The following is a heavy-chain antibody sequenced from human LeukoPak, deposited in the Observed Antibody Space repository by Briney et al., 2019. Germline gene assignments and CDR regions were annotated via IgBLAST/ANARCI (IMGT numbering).Heavy chain of an antibody. Sequence: GGSLRLSCAASGFTFSSYGMLWVRQAPGKGLEWVAVISYDGSNKYYADSVKGRFTISRDNSKNTLYLQMNSLRAEDTAVYYCAKGGGKQLRTFDYWGQGTLVTVSS. CDR1: GFTFSSYG. D-gene: IGHD5-24*01. J-gene: IGHJ4*02. CDR3: AKGGGKQLRTFDY. CDR2: ISYDGSNK. V-gene: IGHV3-30*18.